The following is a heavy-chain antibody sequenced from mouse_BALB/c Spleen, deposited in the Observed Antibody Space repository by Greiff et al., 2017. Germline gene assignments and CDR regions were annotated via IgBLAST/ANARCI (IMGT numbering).Heavy chain of an antibody. CDR3: AREVTTVVPYSFDY. CDR2: ISTYYGNT. J-gene: IGHJ2*01. V-gene: IGHV1-67*01. D-gene: IGHD1-1*01. CDR1: GYTFTDYS. Sequence: QVQLQQSGPDLVRPGVSLKLSCTGSGYTFTDYSMHWVKQSLAKRLEWIGVISTYYGNTNYNQKFKGKATMTVDKSSSTAYMELARLTSEDSAIYYSAREVTTVVPYSFDYWGQGTTVTVSS.